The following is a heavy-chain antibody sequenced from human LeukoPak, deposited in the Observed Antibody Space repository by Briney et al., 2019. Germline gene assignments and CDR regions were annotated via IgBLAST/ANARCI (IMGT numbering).Heavy chain of an antibody. V-gene: IGHV3-48*03. J-gene: IGHJ4*02. D-gene: IGHD6-13*01. CDR2: ISSSGITI. CDR1: GFTFSSYE. CDR3: AREAAADYFDY. Sequence: SGGSLRLSCAASGFTFSSYEMNWVSQAPGKGLEWVSYISSSGITIYYADSVRGRFTISRDNAKHSLYLQMNRLRAEDTAVYYCAREAAADYFDYWGQGTLVTVSS.